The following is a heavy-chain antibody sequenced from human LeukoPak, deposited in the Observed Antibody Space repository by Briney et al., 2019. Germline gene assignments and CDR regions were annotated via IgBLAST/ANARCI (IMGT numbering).Heavy chain of an antibody. Sequence: ASVKVSCKASGYTFTGYYVHWVRQAPGQGLEWMGWINPSSGGTNYAQRFQGRVTMTGDTSISTVYMELSRLSSDDTAVYFCAGRPDTAMVPIFDYWGQGTLVTISS. V-gene: IGHV1-2*02. CDR2: INPSSGGT. CDR1: GYTFTGYY. D-gene: IGHD5-18*01. CDR3: AGRPDTAMVPIFDY. J-gene: IGHJ4*02.